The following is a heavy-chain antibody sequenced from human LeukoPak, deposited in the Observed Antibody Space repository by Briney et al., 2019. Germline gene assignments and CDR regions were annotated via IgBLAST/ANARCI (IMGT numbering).Heavy chain of an antibody. CDR1: GLTVSSTT. Sequence: GGSLSFSCAAPGLTVSSTTMSWVRQAQGKGLEWVSVIYSGGSTYYADSVKGRFTISRDNSKNTLYLQMNSLRAEDTAVYYCARMTTVTSYYFDYWGQGTLVTVSS. V-gene: IGHV3-53*01. J-gene: IGHJ4*02. CDR2: IYSGGST. D-gene: IGHD4-17*01. CDR3: ARMTTVTSYYFDY.